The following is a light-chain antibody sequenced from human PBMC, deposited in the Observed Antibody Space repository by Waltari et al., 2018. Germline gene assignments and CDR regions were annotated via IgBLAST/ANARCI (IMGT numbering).Light chain of an antibody. V-gene: IGKV2-29*01. CDR3: MQGLHLPYS. CDR1: QSLLHSNGYTF. CDR2: LVS. J-gene: IGKJ2*03. Sequence: DIVMTQTPLSLAVTPGEPASISCRSSQSLLHSNGYTFLFWYLQKPGPSPQLLINLVSNRASGVPDRFSGSGSGTDFTLKINRVEAEDVGVYFCMQGLHLPYSIGQGTKVEIK.